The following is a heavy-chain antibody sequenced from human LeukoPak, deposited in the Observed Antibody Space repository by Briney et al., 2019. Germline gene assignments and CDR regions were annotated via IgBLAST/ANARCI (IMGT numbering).Heavy chain of an antibody. CDR3: AREILSSGAHLDY. D-gene: IGHD2-15*01. J-gene: IGHJ4*02. Sequence: SETLSLTCAVYGGSFSGYYWSWIRQPPGKGLEWIGEINHSGSTNYNPSLKSRVTISVDTSKNQFSLKLSSVTAADTAVYYCAREILSSGAHLDYWGQGTLVTVSS. CDR2: INHSGST. CDR1: GGSFSGYY. V-gene: IGHV4-34*01.